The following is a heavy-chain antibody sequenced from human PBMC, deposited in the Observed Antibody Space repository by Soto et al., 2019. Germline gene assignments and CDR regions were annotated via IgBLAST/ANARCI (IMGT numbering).Heavy chain of an antibody. D-gene: IGHD2-8*01. J-gene: IGHJ6*02. Sequence: PGGSLRLSWAASGFTVSSNYMSWVRQAPGKGLEWVSVIYSGGSTYYADSVKGRFTISRDNSKNTLYLQMNSLRAEDTAVYYCARDRVRSSPMVAYYRYGLDVCAQRSTVTAS. V-gene: IGHV3-53*01. CDR2: IYSGGST. CDR1: GFTVSSNY. CDR3: ARDRVRSSPMVAYYRYGLDV.